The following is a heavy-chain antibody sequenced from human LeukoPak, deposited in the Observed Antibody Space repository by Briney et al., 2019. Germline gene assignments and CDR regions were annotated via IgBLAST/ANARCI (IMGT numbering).Heavy chain of an antibody. D-gene: IGHD5-12*01. CDR3: VRDLGTTGYDLLDP. Sequence: PGGSLRLSCAASKFTFSNYWMTWVRQAPGKGLEWVANINQDGSEKYYVDSVKGRFTISRDNDKNSLYLQMNSLGAEDTAVYYCVRDLGTTGYDLLDPWGQGTLVTVSS. J-gene: IGHJ5*02. CDR2: INQDGSEK. V-gene: IGHV3-7*01. CDR1: KFTFSNYW.